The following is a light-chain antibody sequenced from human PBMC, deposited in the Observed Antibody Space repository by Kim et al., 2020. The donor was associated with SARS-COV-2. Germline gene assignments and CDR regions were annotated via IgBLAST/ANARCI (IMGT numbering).Light chain of an antibody. J-gene: IGLJ2*01. CDR2: GKN. CDR3: LSRDSNNNVL. V-gene: IGLV3-19*01. CDR1: SRRSYY. Sequence: VALGQTVRITCQGDSRRSYYATWDQQKPGQAPIRVIYGKNKRPSGIPDRFSGSSSGNTASLTIAGTQAGDEADYYCLSRDSNNNVLFGGGTQLTVL.